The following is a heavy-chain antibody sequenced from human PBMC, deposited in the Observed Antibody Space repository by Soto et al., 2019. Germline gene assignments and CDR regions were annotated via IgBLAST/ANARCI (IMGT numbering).Heavy chain of an antibody. V-gene: IGHV3-23*01. J-gene: IGHJ3*02. D-gene: IGHD2-2*01. Sequence: SEFTVRSYAMTWLRQAAGKGLEWVSDITASADTTYYADSVKGRFTISRDNSKNTLYLRMNSLRAEDTAVYYCAKVRPLRDCTFTSCLGAFDIWGQGTMV. CDR1: EFTVRSYA. CDR2: ITASADTT. CDR3: AKVRPLRDCTFTSCLGAFDI.